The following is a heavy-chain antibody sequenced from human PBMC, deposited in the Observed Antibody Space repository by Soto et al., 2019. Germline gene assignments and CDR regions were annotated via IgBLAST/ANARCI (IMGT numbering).Heavy chain of an antibody. CDR2: MNPNIGNT. D-gene: IGHD6-6*01. CDR3: ARGRRGQGDSSSPSPGYYYYMDV. V-gene: IGHV1-8*01. CDR1: GYTFTSYD. J-gene: IGHJ6*03. Sequence: QVQLVQSGAALKKPGASVKVSCKASGYTFTSYDINWVRQATGQELEWMRWMNPNIGNTGYAQKFQGRVTMTRNTSISTAYMELSSLRSEDTAVYYCARGRRGQGDSSSPSPGYYYYMDVWGKGTTVTVSS.